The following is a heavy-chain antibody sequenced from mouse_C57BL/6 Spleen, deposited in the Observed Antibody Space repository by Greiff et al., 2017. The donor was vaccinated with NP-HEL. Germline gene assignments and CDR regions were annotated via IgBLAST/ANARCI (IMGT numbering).Heavy chain of an antibody. CDR2: LYPGDGDT. J-gene: IGHJ3*01. V-gene: IGHV1-80*01. CDR1: GYAFSSYW. Sequence: QVQLQQSGAELVKPGASVKISCKASGYAFSSYWMNWVKQRPGKGLEWIGQLYPGDGDTNYNRKFKGKATLTADKSSSTAYMQLSSLTSEDSAVYVCASGYYDYPAWFAYWGQGTLVTVAA. CDR3: ASGYYDYPAWFAY. D-gene: IGHD2-4*01.